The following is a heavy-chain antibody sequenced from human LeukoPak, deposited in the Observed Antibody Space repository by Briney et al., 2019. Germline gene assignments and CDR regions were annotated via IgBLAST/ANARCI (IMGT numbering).Heavy chain of an antibody. D-gene: IGHD3-10*01. CDR3: ARDFRYGSGSYYIPPGFDP. CDR1: GGSISSGSYY. V-gene: IGHV4-61*02. Sequence: PSETLSLTCTVSGGSISSGSYYWSWIRQPAGKGLEWIGRIYTSGSTTYNPSLKRRLPISVDPSKNQFSLKLSSVTAADTAVYYCARDFRYGSGSYYIPPGFDPWGQGTLVTVSS. J-gene: IGHJ5*02. CDR2: IYTSGST.